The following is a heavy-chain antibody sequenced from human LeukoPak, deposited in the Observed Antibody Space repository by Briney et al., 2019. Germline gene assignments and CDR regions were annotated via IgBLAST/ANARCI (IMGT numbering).Heavy chain of an antibody. CDR3: ARKYDFWRGYYTD. CDR1: GGSISSYY. V-gene: IGHV4-4*07. D-gene: IGHD3-3*01. J-gene: IGHJ4*02. CDR2: IYTSGST. Sequence: SETLSLTCTVSGGSISSYYWSWVRPPAGKGLEWIGRIYTSGSTNYNPSLKRRVTMSVDTSKNQFSLKLSSVTAADTAVYYCARKYDFWRGYYTDWGQGTLVTVSS.